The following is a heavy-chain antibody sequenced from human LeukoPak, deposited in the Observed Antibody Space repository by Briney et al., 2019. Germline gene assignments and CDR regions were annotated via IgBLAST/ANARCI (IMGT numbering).Heavy chain of an antibody. Sequence: GGSLRLSCAASGFTFSSYAMHWVRQAPGKGLEWVAVISYDGSNKYYADSVKGRFTISRDNSKNTLYLQMNSRRAEDTAVYYCAKDSRGKCRIAVAGYFDYWGQGTLVTVSS. CDR3: AKDSRGKCRIAVAGYFDY. CDR1: GFTFSSYA. D-gene: IGHD6-19*01. J-gene: IGHJ4*02. CDR2: ISYDGSNK. V-gene: IGHV3-30-3*01.